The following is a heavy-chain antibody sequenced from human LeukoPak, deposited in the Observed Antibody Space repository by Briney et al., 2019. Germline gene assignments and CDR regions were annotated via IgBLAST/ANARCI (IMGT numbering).Heavy chain of an antibody. J-gene: IGHJ6*03. V-gene: IGHV3-7*01. CDR3: ARVRQYNWKVYYYMDV. CDR1: GFTFSSYW. D-gene: IGHD1-20*01. Sequence: GGSLRLSCAASGFTFSSYWMSWVRQAPGKGLEWVANIKQDGSEKYYVDSVKGRFTISRDSAKNSLYLQMNSLRAEDTAVYYCARVRQYNWKVYYYMDVWGKGTTVTVSS. CDR2: IKQDGSEK.